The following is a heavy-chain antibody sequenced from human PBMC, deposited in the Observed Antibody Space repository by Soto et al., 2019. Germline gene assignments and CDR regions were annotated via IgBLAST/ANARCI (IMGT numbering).Heavy chain of an antibody. J-gene: IGHJ5*02. CDR3: ARDHPTEYSSSWYYH. V-gene: IGHV1-69*13. CDR1: GGTFSSYA. CDR2: IIPIFGTA. D-gene: IGHD6-13*01. Sequence: SVKVSCKASGGTFSSYAISWVRQAPGQGLEWMGGIIPIFGTANYAQKFQGRVTITADESTSTAYMELSSLRSEDTAVYYCARDHPTEYSSSWYYHWGQGTLVTVSS.